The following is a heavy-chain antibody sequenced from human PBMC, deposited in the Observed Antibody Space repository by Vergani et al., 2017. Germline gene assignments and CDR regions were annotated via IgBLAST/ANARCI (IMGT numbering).Heavy chain of an antibody. CDR1: GFTFSSYA. Sequence: QVQLVESGGGVVQPGRSLRLSCAASGFTFSSYAMHWVRQAPGKGLEWVAVISYDGSNKYYADSVKGRFTISRDNSKNTLYLQMNSLRAEDTAVYYCARDDYGGNAYYFDYWGQGTLVTVSS. D-gene: IGHD4-23*01. CDR3: ARDDYGGNAYYFDY. J-gene: IGHJ4*02. CDR2: ISYDGSNK. V-gene: IGHV3-30-3*01.